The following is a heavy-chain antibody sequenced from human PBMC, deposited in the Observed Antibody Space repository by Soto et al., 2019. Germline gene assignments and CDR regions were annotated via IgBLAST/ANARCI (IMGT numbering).Heavy chain of an antibody. Sequence: PSETLSLTCTVSGGSISSGGYYWSWIRQHPGKGLEWIGYIYYSGSTYYNPSLKSRVTISVDTSKNQFSLKLSSVTAADTAVYYCARVATVTTLPFDPWGQGTLVTVSS. D-gene: IGHD4-17*01. CDR1: GGSISSGGYY. V-gene: IGHV4-31*03. CDR2: IYYSGST. J-gene: IGHJ5*02. CDR3: ARVATVTTLPFDP.